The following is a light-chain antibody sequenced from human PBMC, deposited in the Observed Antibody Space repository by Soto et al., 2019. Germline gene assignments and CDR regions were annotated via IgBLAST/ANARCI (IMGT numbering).Light chain of an antibody. V-gene: IGKV1-5*03. J-gene: IGKJ1*01. CDR3: QQYNSFPWT. Sequence: DIQMTQSPSTLSASVGDRVTITCRASQSSSSWLAWFQQKPGKAPKLLIYKASSLESEVPSRFSGSGSGTVFTLTISSLQPDDIATYYCQQYNSFPWTFGQGTKVEIK. CDR1: QSSSSW. CDR2: KAS.